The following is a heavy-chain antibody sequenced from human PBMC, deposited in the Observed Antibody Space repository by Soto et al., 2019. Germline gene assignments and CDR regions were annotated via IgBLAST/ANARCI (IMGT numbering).Heavy chain of an antibody. V-gene: IGHV4-31*03. CDR2: IYFTGTT. CDR1: GASLNGGGYY. J-gene: IGHJ5*02. Sequence: QVQLQESGPGLVKTSQTLSLACSVSGASLNGGGYYWSWIRQYPGKALEWIGFIYFTGTTYYNPSLRNRVTMSVDTSKNQFSLELTSVTAADTAIYYCAREGHASWEWLDPWGQGILVTVSS. CDR3: AREGHASWEWLDP. D-gene: IGHD1-26*01.